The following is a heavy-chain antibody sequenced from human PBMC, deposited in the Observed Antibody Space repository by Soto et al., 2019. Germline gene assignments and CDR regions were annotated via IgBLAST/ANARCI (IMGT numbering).Heavy chain of an antibody. D-gene: IGHD4-17*01. V-gene: IGHV3-11*01. CDR2: ISGNGEII. Sequence: AGGSLRLSCAAPGFTFSDYYIHWNRRAPGKGLEWISYISGNGEIIHYAASARGRFTISRDNAENSVYLEMDRLRAEDTALYYCARDVDADFRTDFDYWGRGTLVTVSS. CDR3: ARDVDADFRTDFDY. CDR1: GFTFSDYY. J-gene: IGHJ4*02.